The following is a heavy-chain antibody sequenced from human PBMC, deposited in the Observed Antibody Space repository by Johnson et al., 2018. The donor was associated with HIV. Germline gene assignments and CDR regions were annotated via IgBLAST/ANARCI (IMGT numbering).Heavy chain of an antibody. CDR3: AKDHDYYDSSGSILGAFDI. CDR2: ISWNSGSI. Sequence: VQLVESGGGLVQPGRSLRLSCAASGFTFDDYAMHWVRQAPGKGLEWVSGISWNSGSIGYADSVTGRFTISRDNAKNSLYLQMNSLRAEDTALYYCAKDHDYYDSSGSILGAFDIWGQGTMVTVSS. J-gene: IGHJ3*02. V-gene: IGHV3-9*01. D-gene: IGHD3-22*01. CDR1: GFTFDDYA.